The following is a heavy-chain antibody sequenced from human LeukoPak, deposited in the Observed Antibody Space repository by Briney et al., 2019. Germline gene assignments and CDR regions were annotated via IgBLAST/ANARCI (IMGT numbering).Heavy chain of an antibody. J-gene: IGHJ4*02. Sequence: ASVKVSCKASGGTFSSYAISWVRQAPGQGLEWMGGIIPIFGTANYAQKFQGRVTITADKSTSTAYMELSSLRSEDTAVYYCARSDGSGSYYNSWGQGTLVTVSS. D-gene: IGHD3-10*01. CDR2: IIPIFGTA. CDR3: ARSDGSGSYYNS. V-gene: IGHV1-69*06. CDR1: GGTFSSYA.